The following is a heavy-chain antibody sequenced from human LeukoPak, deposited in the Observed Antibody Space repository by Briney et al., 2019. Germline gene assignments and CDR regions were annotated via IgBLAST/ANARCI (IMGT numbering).Heavy chain of an antibody. D-gene: IGHD1-26*01. J-gene: IGHJ3*02. V-gene: IGHV4-59*01. Sequence: SETLSLTCTVSGGSISSYYWSWIRQPPGKGLEWVGYIYYSGSTNYNPSLKSRVTISVDTSKNQFSLKLSSVTAADTAVYYCARERSALHWDGRDAFDIWGQGTMVTVSS. CDR3: ARERSALHWDGRDAFDI. CDR2: IYYSGST. CDR1: GGSISSYY.